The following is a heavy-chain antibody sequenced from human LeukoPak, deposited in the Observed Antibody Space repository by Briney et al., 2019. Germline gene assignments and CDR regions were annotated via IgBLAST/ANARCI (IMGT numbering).Heavy chain of an antibody. CDR2: IYYSGST. Sequence: SETLSLTCTVSGGSISSSSYYWGWIRQPPGKGLEWIGSIYYSGSTYYNPSLKSRVTISVDTSKNQFSLKLSSVTAADTAVYYCARLRIVGATTIDYWGQGTLVTVS. D-gene: IGHD1-26*01. V-gene: IGHV4-39*01. CDR1: GGSISSSSYY. CDR3: ARLRIVGATTIDY. J-gene: IGHJ4*02.